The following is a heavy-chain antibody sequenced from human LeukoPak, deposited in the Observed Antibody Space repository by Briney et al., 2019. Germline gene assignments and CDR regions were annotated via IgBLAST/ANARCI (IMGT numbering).Heavy chain of an antibody. CDR2: IYYSGST. J-gene: IGHJ4*02. V-gene: IGHV4-39*01. CDR1: GGSISSSSYY. CDR3: ARRPIHLWKFDY. D-gene: IGHD5-18*01. Sequence: KPSETLSLTCTVSGGSISSSSYYWGWIRQPPGKGLEWIGSIYYSGSTYYNPSLKSRVTISVDTSKNQFSLKLSSVTAADTAVYYCARRPIHLWKFDYWGQGTLVTVSS.